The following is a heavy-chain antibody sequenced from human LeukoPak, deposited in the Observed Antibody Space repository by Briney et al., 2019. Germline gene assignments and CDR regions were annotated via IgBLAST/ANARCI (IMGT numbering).Heavy chain of an antibody. D-gene: IGHD6-19*01. CDR3: ARIPFTDIAVAVD. Sequence: SDTLSLTCAVSGYSISSSNWWGWIRQPPGKGLEWIGYIYYSGSTYYNPSLKSRVTMSVDTSKNQFSLKLGSVTAVDTAVYYCARIPFTDIAVAVDWGQGTLVTVSS. J-gene: IGHJ4*02. CDR1: GYSISSSNW. CDR2: IYYSGST. V-gene: IGHV4-28*01.